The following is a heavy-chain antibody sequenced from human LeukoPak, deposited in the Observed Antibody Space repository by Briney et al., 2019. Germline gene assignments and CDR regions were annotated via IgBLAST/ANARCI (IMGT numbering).Heavy chain of an antibody. Sequence: SVKVSCNASGGSFNNYAINWVRQAPGQGLEWMGRIIPSLEIVNYARKFQGRVTITADTSTNTAYMHLSSLKADDTAIFYCAKVLWFGEAYYHYGMDVWGQGTTVSVTS. CDR2: IIPSLEIV. D-gene: IGHD3-10*01. J-gene: IGHJ6*02. V-gene: IGHV1-69*04. CDR3: AKVLWFGEAYYHYGMDV. CDR1: GGSFNNYA.